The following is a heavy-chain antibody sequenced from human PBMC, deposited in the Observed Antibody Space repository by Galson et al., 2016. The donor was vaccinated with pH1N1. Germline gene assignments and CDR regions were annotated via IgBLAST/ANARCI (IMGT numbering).Heavy chain of an antibody. CDR2: ISSSGGTT. V-gene: IGHV3-23*01. Sequence: SLRLSCAASGITFSNYAVSWVRQAPGKGLEWVSTISSSGGTTYYADFVKGRFTISRDNSKNTLFVQMNSLRAEDTAVYYCANSHINYFDTSGSSFPNDYWGQGTLVIVSS. J-gene: IGHJ4*02. CDR3: ANSHINYFDTSGSSFPNDY. D-gene: IGHD3-22*01. CDR1: GITFSNYA.